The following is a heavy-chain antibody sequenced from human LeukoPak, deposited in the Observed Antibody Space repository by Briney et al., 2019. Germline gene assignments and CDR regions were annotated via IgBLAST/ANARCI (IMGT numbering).Heavy chain of an antibody. CDR1: GFTFSSYW. Sequence: GGSLRLSCAASGFTFSSYWMSWVRQAPGKGLEWVANIKQDGSEKYYVDSVKGRFTISRDNAKNSLYLQMNSLRAEDTAVYYCAGGNTYYDFWSGYSDNWFDPWGQRTLVTVSS. J-gene: IGHJ5*02. CDR2: IKQDGSEK. V-gene: IGHV3-7*01. D-gene: IGHD3-3*01. CDR3: AGGNTYYDFWSGYSDNWFDP.